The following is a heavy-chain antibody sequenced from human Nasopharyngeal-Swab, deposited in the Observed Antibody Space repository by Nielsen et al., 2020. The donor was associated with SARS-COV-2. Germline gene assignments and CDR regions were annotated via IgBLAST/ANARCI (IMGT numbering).Heavy chain of an antibody. Sequence: VRQAPGKGLEWVAVISYDGSNKYYADSVKGRFTISRDNSKNTLYLQMNSLRAEDTAVYYCAEDRVSGTVGSYYYYYYMDVWGKGTTVTVSS. CDR2: ISYDGSNK. V-gene: IGHV3-30*18. J-gene: IGHJ6*03. CDR3: AEDRVSGTVGSYYYYYYMDV. D-gene: IGHD1-14*01.